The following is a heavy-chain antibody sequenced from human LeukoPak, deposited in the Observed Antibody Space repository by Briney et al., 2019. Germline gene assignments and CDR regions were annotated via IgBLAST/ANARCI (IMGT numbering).Heavy chain of an antibody. D-gene: IGHD4-17*01. Sequence: PSETQSLTCIVSGGSISGFYWSWIRQPAGKGLEWIGRIYPSGGTNYNPSLKSRVTMSTDTSKNQFSLKLRSVTAADTAVYYCAREYGDLDYWGQGTLVTVSS. J-gene: IGHJ4*02. CDR1: GGSISGFY. V-gene: IGHV4-4*07. CDR3: AREYGDLDY. CDR2: IYPSGGT.